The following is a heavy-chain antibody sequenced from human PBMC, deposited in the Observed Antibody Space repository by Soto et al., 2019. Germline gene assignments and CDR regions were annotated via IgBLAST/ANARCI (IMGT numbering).Heavy chain of an antibody. J-gene: IGHJ4*02. CDR1: GFIFSSYA. CDR2: ISGSGDRT. V-gene: IGHV3-23*01. D-gene: IGHD5-12*01. CDR3: AKDRYGGYDSAY. Sequence: EAQLLESGGGFVQPGGSLRLSCAASGFIFSSYAMCWVRQAPGRGLEWVSSISGSGDRTYYGDSGKGRFTISRDNSKDTLYLQMHSLRAEDTAVYYFAKDRYGGYDSAYWGQGALVTVSS.